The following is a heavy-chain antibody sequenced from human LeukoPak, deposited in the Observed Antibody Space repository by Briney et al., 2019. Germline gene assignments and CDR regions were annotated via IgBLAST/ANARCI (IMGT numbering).Heavy chain of an antibody. V-gene: IGHV1-18*01. Sequence: GASVKVSCKASGYTFTSYGISWVRQAPGQGLEWMGWISAYNGNTNYAQKLQGRVTMTTDTSTSTAYMELRSLRSDDTAVYYCAREAVVVPAAMDDYYYGMDVWGQGTRSPSP. CDR2: ISAYNGNT. J-gene: IGHJ6*02. D-gene: IGHD2-2*01. CDR3: AREAVVVPAAMDDYYYGMDV. CDR1: GYTFTSYG.